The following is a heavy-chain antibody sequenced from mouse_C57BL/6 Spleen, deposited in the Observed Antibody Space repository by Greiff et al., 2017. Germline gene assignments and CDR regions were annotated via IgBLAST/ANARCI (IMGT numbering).Heavy chain of an antibody. CDR3: ARGGTTVVEGFDV. Sequence: QVQLQQPGAELVKPGASVKMSCKASGYTFTSYWITWVKQRPGQGLEWIGDIYPGSGSTNYNEKFKSKATLTVDTSSSTAYMQLSSLTSEDSAVSYCARGGTTVVEGFDVWGTGTTVTVSS. V-gene: IGHV1-55*01. D-gene: IGHD1-1*01. CDR1: GYTFTSYW. J-gene: IGHJ1*03. CDR2: IYPGSGST.